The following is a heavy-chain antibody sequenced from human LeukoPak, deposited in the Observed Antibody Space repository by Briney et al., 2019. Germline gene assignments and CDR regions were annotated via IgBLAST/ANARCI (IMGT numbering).Heavy chain of an antibody. CDR2: IYTSGST. CDR1: GGSISSYY. CDR3: ARRTWGAPFDY. D-gene: IGHD7-27*01. V-gene: IGHV4-4*07. J-gene: IGHJ4*02. Sequence: TTSETLSLTCTVSGGSISSYYWSWIRQPAGKGLEWIGRIYTSGSTNYNPSLKSRVTISVDTSKNQFSLRLSSVTAADTAVYSCARRTWGAPFDYWGQGALVTVSS.